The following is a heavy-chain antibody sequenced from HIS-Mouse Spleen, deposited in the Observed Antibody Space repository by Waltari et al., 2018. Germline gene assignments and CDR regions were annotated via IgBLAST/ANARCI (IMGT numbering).Heavy chain of an antibody. V-gene: IGHV4-39*07. CDR1: GGSISSSSYY. D-gene: IGHD6-13*01. CDR2: IYYSGST. CDR3: AREIPYSSSWYDWYFDL. Sequence: QLQLQESGPGLVKPSETLSLTCTVSGGSISSSSYYWGWIRQPQGKGLEWIGGIYYSGSTSYNPSLKSRVTISVDTSKNQFSLKLSSVTAADTAVYYCAREIPYSSSWYDWYFDLWGRGTLVTVSS. J-gene: IGHJ2*01.